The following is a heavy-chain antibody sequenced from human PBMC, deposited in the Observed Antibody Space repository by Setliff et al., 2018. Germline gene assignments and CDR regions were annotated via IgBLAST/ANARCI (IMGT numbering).Heavy chain of an antibody. CDR2: INHSGST. CDR3: ARQRRWFGPQPIDY. CDR1: GGSFSGYY. D-gene: IGHD3-10*01. V-gene: IGHV4-34*01. J-gene: IGHJ4*02. Sequence: SETLSLTCAVYGGSFSGYYWSWIRQPPGKGLEWIGKINHSGSTNYNPSLKSRITISVDTSKKQFSLKLSSVTATDTAVYYCARQRRWFGPQPIDYWGQGTLVTVSS.